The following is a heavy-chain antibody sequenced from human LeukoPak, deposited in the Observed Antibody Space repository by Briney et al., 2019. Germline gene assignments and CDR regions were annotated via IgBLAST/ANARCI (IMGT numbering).Heavy chain of an antibody. CDR2: INPNSGGT. D-gene: IGHD1-26*01. Sequence: ASVTVSCTASGYTFTGYYMHWVRQAPGQGLEWMGWINPNSGGTNYAQKFQGRVNMTRDTSLSTAYMELSRLRSDDTAVYYCARVVGATEYYYYYGMDVWGQGTTVTVSS. V-gene: IGHV1-2*02. CDR3: ARVVGATEYYYYYGMDV. J-gene: IGHJ6*02. CDR1: GYTFTGYY.